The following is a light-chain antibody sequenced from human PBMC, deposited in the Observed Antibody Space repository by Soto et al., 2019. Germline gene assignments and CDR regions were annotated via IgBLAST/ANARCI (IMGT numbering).Light chain of an antibody. Sequence: LTQSPSSLSASVGDRVTLSCRASQSISRYLAWYQQKPGQGPRLLIYGASSRATGTPDRFSGSGSGTDFTLTINRLEPEDFALYYCQQYGSSPPTFGQGTKV. J-gene: IGKJ1*01. CDR2: GAS. CDR3: QQYGSSPPT. CDR1: QSISRY. V-gene: IGKV3-20*01.